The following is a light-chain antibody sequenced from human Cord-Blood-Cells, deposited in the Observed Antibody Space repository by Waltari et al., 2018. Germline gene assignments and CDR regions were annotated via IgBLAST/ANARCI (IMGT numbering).Light chain of an antibody. V-gene: IGKV1-5*03. CDR2: KAS. CDR3: QQYNSYST. J-gene: IGKJ1*01. CDR1: QSISSW. Sequence: DIQMTQSPSTLSASVGDRVTITCRASQSISSWLAWYQQKPGKAPKLLIYKASSLESGFPSRFSGSVSGTELNLTISSLQPDDFATYYCQQYNSYSTFGQGTKVEIK.